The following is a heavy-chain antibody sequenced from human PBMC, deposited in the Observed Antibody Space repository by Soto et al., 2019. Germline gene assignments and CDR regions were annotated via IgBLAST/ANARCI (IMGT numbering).Heavy chain of an antibody. CDR1: GFTFSSYG. D-gene: IGHD1-1*01. CDR2: ISYDGRNK. J-gene: IGHJ6*02. V-gene: IGHV3-30*18. Sequence: QVQLVESGGGVVQPGRSLRLSCAASGFTFSSYGMHWVRQAPGKGLEWVAVISYDGRNKYYADSVKGRFTISRDNSKNTLYLQMNSLRAEDTAVYYCAKDLTGTTSSRAYGMDIWGQGTTVTVSS. CDR3: AKDLTGTTSSRAYGMDI.